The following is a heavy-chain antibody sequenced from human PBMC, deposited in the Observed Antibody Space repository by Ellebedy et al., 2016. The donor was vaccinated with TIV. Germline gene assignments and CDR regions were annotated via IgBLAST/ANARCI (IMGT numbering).Heavy chain of an antibody. CDR2: ISDSGGST. Sequence: PGGSLRLSCAASGFTFSSYAMSWVRQAPGKGLEWVSVISDSGGSTYYADSVKGRFTISRDNSKNTLYLQMNSLRAEDTAVYYCAKDRAVATTRIYDYWGQGTLVTVSS. V-gene: IGHV3-23*01. J-gene: IGHJ4*02. CDR3: AKDRAVATTRIYDY. CDR1: GFTFSSYA. D-gene: IGHD6-19*01.